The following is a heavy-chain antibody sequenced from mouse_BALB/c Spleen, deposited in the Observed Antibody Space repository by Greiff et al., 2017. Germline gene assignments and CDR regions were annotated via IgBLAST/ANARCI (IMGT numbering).Heavy chain of an antibody. CDR1: GFTFSSYA. CDR2: ISSGGST. J-gene: IGHJ3*01. D-gene: IGHD1-1*01. Sequence: EVQLVESGGGLVKPGGSLKLSCAASGFTFSSYAMSWVRQTPEKRLEWVASISSGGSTYYPDSVKGRFTISRDNARNILYLQMSSLRSEDTAMYYCARGGYGSQWFAYWGQGTLVTVSA. CDR3: ARGGYGSQWFAY. V-gene: IGHV5-6-5*01.